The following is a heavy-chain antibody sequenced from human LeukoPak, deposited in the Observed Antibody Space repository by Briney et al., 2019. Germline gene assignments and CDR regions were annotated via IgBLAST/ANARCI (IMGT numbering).Heavy chain of an antibody. CDR1: GFTFSSYW. J-gene: IGHJ4*02. V-gene: IGHV3-7*01. CDR2: IKQDESEK. Sequence: GGSLRLSCAASGFTFSSYWMSWVRRAPGKGLEWVANIKQDESEKHFVDSVKGRFSISRDNAKNSLYLQMNSLRAEDTAVYYCARDDDGNLDYWGQGTLVTVSS. CDR3: ARDDDGNLDY.